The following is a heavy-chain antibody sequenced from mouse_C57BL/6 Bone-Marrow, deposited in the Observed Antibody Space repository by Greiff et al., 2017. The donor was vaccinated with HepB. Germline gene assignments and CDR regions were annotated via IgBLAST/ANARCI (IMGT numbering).Heavy chain of an antibody. CDR2: ILPGSGST. V-gene: IGHV1-9*01. Sequence: QVQLQQSGAELMKPGASVKLSCKATGYTFTGYWIEWVKQRPGHGLEWIGEILPGSGSTNYNQKFKDKATLTVDKSSSTAYMQLSSLTSEDSAVYYCARSKLGLAYWGQGTLVTVSA. J-gene: IGHJ3*01. CDR3: ARSKLGLAY. CDR1: GYTFTGYW. D-gene: IGHD4-1*01.